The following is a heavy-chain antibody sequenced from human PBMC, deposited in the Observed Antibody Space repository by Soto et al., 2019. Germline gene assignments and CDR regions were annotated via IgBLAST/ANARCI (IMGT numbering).Heavy chain of an antibody. Sequence: GGSLRLSCAASGFTFIDYARSWVRQAPGKGLEWVSAISGSGGTTHYADSVKGRFTISRDDSKNTLYLQMNSLRVEDTAVYYCAKDRSSTSCYAFDYWGQGSLVTVSS. D-gene: IGHD2-2*01. J-gene: IGHJ4*02. CDR3: AKDRSSTSCYAFDY. V-gene: IGHV3-23*01. CDR2: ISGSGGTT. CDR1: GFTFIDYA.